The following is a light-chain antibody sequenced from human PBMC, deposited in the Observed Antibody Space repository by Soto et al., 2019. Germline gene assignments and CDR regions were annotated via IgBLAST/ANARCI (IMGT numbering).Light chain of an antibody. Sequence: DLQMTESRSSLSVSVGDRGTIACRASQSISSYLNWYQQKPGTAPKLLIYTASTLESGVPSRFSASGSGTEFTLTISSLHPDDFATYYCQEYNNYWTFGQGTKVDIK. CDR3: QEYNNYWT. V-gene: IGKV1-5*01. CDR2: TAS. J-gene: IGKJ1*01. CDR1: QSISSY.